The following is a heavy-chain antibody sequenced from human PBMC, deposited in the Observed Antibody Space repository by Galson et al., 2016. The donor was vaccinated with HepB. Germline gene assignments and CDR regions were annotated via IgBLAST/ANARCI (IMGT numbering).Heavy chain of an antibody. V-gene: IGHV1-46*01. CDR2: ISPSGDGT. CDR1: GNTLSNYY. CDR3: ARAAPEVVGFFDY. D-gene: IGHD2-2*01. J-gene: IGHJ4*02. Sequence: SVKVSCKASGNTLSNYYMHWVRQAPGQGLEWMGIISPSGDGTSYSQKFQGRVTMTRDTSTSTVSMELSSLGSEDTAVYYCARAAPEVVGFFDYWGQGTLVTVSS.